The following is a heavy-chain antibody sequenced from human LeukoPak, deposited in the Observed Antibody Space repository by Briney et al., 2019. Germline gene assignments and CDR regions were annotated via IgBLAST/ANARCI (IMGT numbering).Heavy chain of an antibody. Sequence: SETLSLTCTVSGGSISSSIYYWGSIRQPPGKGLEWTGCIYYSVSTYYNPSLKSRVTISVDTSKNQFSLKLSSVTAADTAVYYCARRQASYGSGSYGHDYWGQGTLVTVSS. CDR2: IYYSVST. J-gene: IGHJ4*02. CDR3: ARRQASYGSGSYGHDY. CDR1: GGSISSSIYY. D-gene: IGHD3-10*01. V-gene: IGHV4-39*01.